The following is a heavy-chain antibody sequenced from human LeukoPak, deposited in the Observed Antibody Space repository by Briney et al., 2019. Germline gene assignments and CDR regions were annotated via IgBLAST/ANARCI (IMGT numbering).Heavy chain of an antibody. J-gene: IGHJ4*02. CDR3: ARVHYSSEYGNFDY. V-gene: IGHV4-61*01. D-gene: IGHD6-25*01. CDR2: IYYSGST. Sequence: SETLSLTCTVSGGPISSSSYYWSWIRQPPGKGLEWIGYIYYSGSTNYNPSLKSRVTISVDTSKNQFSLKLSSVTAADTAVYYCARVHYSSEYGNFDYWGQGTLVTVSS. CDR1: GGPISSSSYY.